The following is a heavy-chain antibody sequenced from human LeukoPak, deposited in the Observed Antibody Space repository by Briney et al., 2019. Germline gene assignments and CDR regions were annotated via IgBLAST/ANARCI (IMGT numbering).Heavy chain of an antibody. J-gene: IGHJ4*02. D-gene: IGHD3-10*01. Sequence: PSETLSLTCAVYGGSFSGYYWSWIRQPPGKGLEWIGKINHSGSTNYNPSLKSRVTISVDTSKNQFSLKLSSVTAADTAVYYCAREGGPSSRFDYWGQGTLVTVSS. V-gene: IGHV4-34*01. CDR3: AREGGPSSRFDY. CDR1: GGSFSGYY. CDR2: INHSGST.